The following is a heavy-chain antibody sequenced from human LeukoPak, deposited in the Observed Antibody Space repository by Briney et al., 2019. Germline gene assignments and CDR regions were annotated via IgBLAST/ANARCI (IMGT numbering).Heavy chain of an antibody. V-gene: IGHV4-59*07. Sequence: PSDTLSLTCTISNGSIRGYYWSWIRQPPGKGLEWIGYIYYSGAARYNPSLKSRVTISGDTSKNQFSLNLSSVTAADTAVYYCARVGSYSDWFDPWGQGTLVTVSS. J-gene: IGHJ5*02. CDR3: ARVGSYSDWFDP. D-gene: IGHD3-10*01. CDR2: IYYSGAA. CDR1: NGSIRGYY.